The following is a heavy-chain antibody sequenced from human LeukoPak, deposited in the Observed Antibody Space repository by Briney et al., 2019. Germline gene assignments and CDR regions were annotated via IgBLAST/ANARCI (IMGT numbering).Heavy chain of an antibody. D-gene: IGHD2-2*01. CDR1: GGSITSYY. CDR2: IYYSGST. V-gene: IGHV4-59*01. J-gene: IGHJ6*03. CDR3: ARVPLRDCSSTSCLRYFYMDV. Sequence: SETLSLTCTVSGGSITSYYWSWIRQPPGKGLEWIGYIYYSGSTNYTPSLKSRVTISVDTSKNQFSPKLSSVTAADTAVYYCARVPLRDCSSTSCLRYFYMDVWGKGTTVTVS.